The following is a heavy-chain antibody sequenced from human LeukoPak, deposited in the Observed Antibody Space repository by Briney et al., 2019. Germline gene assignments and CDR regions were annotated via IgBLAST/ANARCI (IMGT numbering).Heavy chain of an antibody. J-gene: IGHJ4*02. V-gene: IGHV4-39*01. CDR3: ARHHAGLCTTLHY. D-gene: IGHD2-8*01. CDR1: GGSISSSSYY. CDR2: IYYSGST. Sequence: SETLSLTCTVSGGSISSSSYYWGWIRQPPGKGLEWIGSIYYSGSTYYNPSLKSRVAISVDTSKNQFSLKLSSVTAADTAVFYCARHHAGLCTTLHYWGQGTLVTVSS.